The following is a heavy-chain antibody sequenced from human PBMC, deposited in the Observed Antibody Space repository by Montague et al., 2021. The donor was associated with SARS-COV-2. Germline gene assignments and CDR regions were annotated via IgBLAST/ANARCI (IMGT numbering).Heavy chain of an antibody. CDR3: ARQGGDIVVVIAIRGPYYFDY. J-gene: IGHJ4*02. Sequence: SETLSLTCTVSGGSISSSSYYWGWIRQPPGKGLEWIGTIYYGRSTYYNPSLKSRVTISVDTSKNQFSLKLSSVTAADTAVYYCARQGGDIVVVIAIRGPYYFDYWDQGTLVTVSS. CDR2: IYYGRST. V-gene: IGHV4-39*01. D-gene: IGHD2-21*01. CDR1: GGSISSSSYY.